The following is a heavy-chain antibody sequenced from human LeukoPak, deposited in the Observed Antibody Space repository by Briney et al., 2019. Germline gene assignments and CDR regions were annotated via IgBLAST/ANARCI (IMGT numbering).Heavy chain of an antibody. J-gene: IGHJ4*02. D-gene: IGHD2-8*02. CDR1: GLFFSDVW. CDR3: AAGYGWLTDF. Sequence: PGGSLRLSCAGTGLFFSDVWMNWFRQAPGKGLEWVANIDKDGSEKNYVDSVKGRFTISRDNAKNSLHLEMNSLRGEDAAVYYCAAGYGWLTDFWGQGTLVTVSS. CDR2: IDKDGSEK. V-gene: IGHV3-7*01.